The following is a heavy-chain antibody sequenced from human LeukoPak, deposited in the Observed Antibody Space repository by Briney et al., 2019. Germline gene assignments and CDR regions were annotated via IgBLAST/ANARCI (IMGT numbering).Heavy chain of an antibody. CDR3: ARDRTYYDILTGYPYYYYGMDV. V-gene: IGHV1-46*01. D-gene: IGHD3-9*01. Sequence: ASVKVSCKASGYTFTNYYMHWVRQAPGQGLEWMGIINPSGGSPSYAQKFQGRVTITADESTSTAYMELSSQRSEDTAVYYCARDRTYYDILTGYPYYYYGMDVWGQGTTVTVSS. CDR2: INPSGGSP. CDR1: GYTFTNYY. J-gene: IGHJ6*02.